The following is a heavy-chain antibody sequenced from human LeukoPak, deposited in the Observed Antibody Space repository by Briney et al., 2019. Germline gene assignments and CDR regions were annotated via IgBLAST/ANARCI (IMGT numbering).Heavy chain of an antibody. J-gene: IGHJ6*02. Sequence: WGSLRLSCAASGFTFSSYSMNWVRQAPGKGLEWVSSISSSSSYIYYADSVKGRFTISRDNAKNSLYLQMNSLRAEDTAVYYCARSLTDYDFWSGYRYYGMDVWGQGTTVTVSS. V-gene: IGHV3-21*01. CDR1: GFTFSSYS. D-gene: IGHD3-3*01. CDR2: ISSSSSYI. CDR3: ARSLTDYDFWSGYRYYGMDV.